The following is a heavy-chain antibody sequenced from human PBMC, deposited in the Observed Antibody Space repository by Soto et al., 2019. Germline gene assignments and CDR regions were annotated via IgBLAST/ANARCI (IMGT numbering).Heavy chain of an antibody. Sequence: GESLKISCKGSGDSFLDYWISWVRQMPGKGLEWMGRIDPSDSYRTYSPSFQGHVTISADKSISTAYLQWSSLKASDTAMYYCATSRIAVAGNYYYYGMDVWGQGTTVTVSS. CDR1: GDSFLDYW. CDR2: IDPSDSYR. D-gene: IGHD6-19*01. CDR3: ATSRIAVAGNYYYYGMDV. J-gene: IGHJ6*02. V-gene: IGHV5-10-1*01.